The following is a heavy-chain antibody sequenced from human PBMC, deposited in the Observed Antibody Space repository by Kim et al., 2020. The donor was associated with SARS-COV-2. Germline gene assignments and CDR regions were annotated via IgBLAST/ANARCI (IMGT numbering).Heavy chain of an antibody. J-gene: IGHJ5*02. CDR3: ATAHIRGYSHEGFDP. D-gene: IGHD5-18*01. V-gene: IGHV1-24*01. Sequence: ASVKVSCKVSGYTLTELSLHWVRQAPGKGLEWMGGFDPEDGETIYAQKFQGRVTMTEDTSTDTAYMELSSLRSEDTAVYYCATAHIRGYSHEGFDPWGQGTLVTVSS. CDR2: FDPEDGET. CDR1: GYTLTELS.